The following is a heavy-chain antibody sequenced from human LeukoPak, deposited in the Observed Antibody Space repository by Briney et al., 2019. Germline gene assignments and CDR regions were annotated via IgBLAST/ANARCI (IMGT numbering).Heavy chain of an antibody. J-gene: IGHJ6*02. CDR3: ARVRCSSTSCYVVYGMDV. Sequence: ASVKVSCKVSGYTLTELSMHWVRQAPGKGLEWMGGFDPEDGETIYAQKFQGRVTMTEDTSTDTAYMELSSLRSEDTAVYYCARVRCSSTSCYVVYGMDVWGQGTTVTVSS. CDR2: FDPEDGET. CDR1: GYTLTELS. V-gene: IGHV1-24*01. D-gene: IGHD2-2*01.